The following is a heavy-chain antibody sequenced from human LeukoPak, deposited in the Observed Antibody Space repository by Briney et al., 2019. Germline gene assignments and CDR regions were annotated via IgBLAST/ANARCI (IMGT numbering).Heavy chain of an antibody. CDR3: ASYYCSSGSCYFDH. D-gene: IGHD2-15*01. CDR1: GFIAGYNY. J-gene: IGHJ4*02. V-gene: IGHV3-53*01. CDR2: IYRGDT. Sequence: GGSLRLSCEVSGFIAGYNYMSWVRQAPGKGLEWVSVIYRGDTYYADSVKGQFTISRDDSKHTVFLQMNNPRVEDTAEYFCASYYCSSGSCYFDHWGQGTLVTVSS.